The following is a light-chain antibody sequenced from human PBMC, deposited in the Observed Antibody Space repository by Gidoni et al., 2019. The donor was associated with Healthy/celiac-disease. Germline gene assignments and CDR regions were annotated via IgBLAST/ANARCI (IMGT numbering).Light chain of an antibody. CDR2: AAS. CDR1: QSISSY. J-gene: IGKJ2*01. Sequence: DIQMTQSPSSLSASVGDRVPITFRASQSISSYLHWYQQKPGKVPKLLIYAASSLQSGVPSRFSGSGSGTDFTLTISSLQPEDFATYYCQQSYSTPRTFGQGTKLEIK. CDR3: QQSYSTPRT. V-gene: IGKV1-39*01.